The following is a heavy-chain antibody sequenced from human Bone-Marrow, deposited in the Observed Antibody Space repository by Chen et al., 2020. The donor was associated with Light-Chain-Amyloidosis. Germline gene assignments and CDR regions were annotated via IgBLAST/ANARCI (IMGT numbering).Heavy chain of an antibody. J-gene: IGHJ4*02. Sequence: QVQLEQSGAEVKKPGASVKVSCKASGYPLTGYYMPWMRQAPGQGLEWMGIIDPSGGTTTYAQKCQGRVTMTRDTSARTVSRGLSSLRSEDTAVYYCARYLGGLVGATSADYWGQGTLVIVTS. CDR1: GYPLTGYY. CDR3: ARYLGGLVGATSADY. CDR2: IDPSGGTT. D-gene: IGHD1-26*01. V-gene: IGHV1-46*01.